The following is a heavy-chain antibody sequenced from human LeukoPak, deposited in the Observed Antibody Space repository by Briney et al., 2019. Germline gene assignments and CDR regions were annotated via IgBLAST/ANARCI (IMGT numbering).Heavy chain of an antibody. CDR2: IYTSGST. CDR3: ARDQPAYYYDGSGHYSLDY. V-gene: IGHV4-4*07. J-gene: IGHJ4*02. Sequence: SETLSLTCAVYGGSFSGYYWSWIRQPAGKGLEWIGRIYTSGSTNYNPSLKSRVTMSVDTSKNQLSLNLSSVTAADTAVYYCARDQPAYYYDGSGHYSLDYWGQGTLVTVSS. CDR1: GGSFSGYY. D-gene: IGHD3-22*01.